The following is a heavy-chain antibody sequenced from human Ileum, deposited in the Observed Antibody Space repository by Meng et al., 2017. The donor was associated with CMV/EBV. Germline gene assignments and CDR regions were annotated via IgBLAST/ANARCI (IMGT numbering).Heavy chain of an antibody. J-gene: IGHJ4*02. CDR1: GFTFSSYS. CDR2: ISSSSSYI. Sequence: GGSLRLSCAASGFTFSSYSMNWVRQAPGKGLEWVSSISSSSSYIYYADSVKGRFTISRDNAKNSLYLQMNSLRVEDTAVYYCASHIAMAENYWGQGTLVTVSS. CDR3: ASHIAMAENY. V-gene: IGHV3-21*01. D-gene: IGHD6-19*01.